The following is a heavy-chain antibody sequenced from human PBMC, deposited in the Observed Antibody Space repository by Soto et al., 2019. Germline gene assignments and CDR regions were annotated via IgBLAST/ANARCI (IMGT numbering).Heavy chain of an antibody. CDR1: GYTFTSYY. CDR3: AGARRSSSGVGYFDY. Sequence: ASVKVSCKASGYTFTSYYMHWVRQAPGQGLEWMGIINPSGGSTSYAQKFQGRVTMTRDTSTSTVYMELSSLRSEGTAVYYCAGARRSSSGVGYFDYWGQGTLVTVSS. D-gene: IGHD6-6*01. CDR2: INPSGGST. J-gene: IGHJ4*02. V-gene: IGHV1-46*01.